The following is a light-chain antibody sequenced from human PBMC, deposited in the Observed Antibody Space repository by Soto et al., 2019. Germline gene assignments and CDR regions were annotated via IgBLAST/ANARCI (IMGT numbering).Light chain of an antibody. CDR2: QVS. J-gene: IGLJ1*01. Sequence: QSALTQPASVSGSPGQSITISCTGTSSDIGGYYYVSWYQHHPGKAPKLMIYQVSNRPSGISNRFSGSKSGNTASLTISGLQAEDEADYYCTSYSSSTTFYVFGAGTKLTDL. CDR3: TSYSSSTTFYV. CDR1: SSDIGGYYY. V-gene: IGLV2-14*01.